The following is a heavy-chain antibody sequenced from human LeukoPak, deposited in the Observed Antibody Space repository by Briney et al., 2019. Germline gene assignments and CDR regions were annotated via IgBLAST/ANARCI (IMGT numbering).Heavy chain of an antibody. V-gene: IGHV3-30*18. CDR2: ISYDGSNK. D-gene: IGHD3-16*02. J-gene: IGHJ4*02. Sequence: PGRSLRLSCAASGFTFSSYGMHWVRQAPGKGLEWVAVISYDGSNKYYADSVKGRFTISRDNSKNTLYLQMNSLRAEDTAMYYCAKGMWAFGGVIVYDYWGQGTLVTVSS. CDR3: AKGMWAFGGVIVYDY. CDR1: GFTFSSYG.